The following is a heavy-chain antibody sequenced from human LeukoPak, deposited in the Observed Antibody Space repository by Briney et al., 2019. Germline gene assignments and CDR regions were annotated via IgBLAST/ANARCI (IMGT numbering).Heavy chain of an antibody. CDR2: IWYDGSNK. D-gene: IGHD3-22*01. J-gene: IGHJ4*02. CDR1: GFTFSSYG. CDR3: ARGYDTSGYYYEYFDY. V-gene: IGHV3-33*01. Sequence: PGGSLRLSCAASGFTFSSYGMHWVRQAPGKGLEWVAVIWYDGSNKYYVDSVKGRFTISRDNSKYTLYLQMNSLRADDTAVYYCARGYDTSGYYYEYFDYWGQGTLVTVSS.